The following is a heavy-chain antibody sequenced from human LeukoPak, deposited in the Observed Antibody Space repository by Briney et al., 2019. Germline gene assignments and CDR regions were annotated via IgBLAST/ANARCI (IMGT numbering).Heavy chain of an antibody. CDR3: ASDRARGLPVDY. CDR1: GFTFSSYS. CDR2: ISNTGSTI. Sequence: PGGSLRLSCAASGFTFSSYSMNWVRQAPGKGLEWVSYISNTGSTIYYADSVRGRFTISRDNSKNTLYLQMNSLRAEDTALYYCASDRARGLPVDYWGQGTLVTVSS. J-gene: IGHJ4*02. D-gene: IGHD5-18*01. V-gene: IGHV3-48*01.